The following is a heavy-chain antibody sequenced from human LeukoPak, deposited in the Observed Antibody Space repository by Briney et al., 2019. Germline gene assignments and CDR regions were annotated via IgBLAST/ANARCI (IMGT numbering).Heavy chain of an antibody. Sequence: SETLSLTCTVSGDSISSDNYYWNWIRQPPGKGLEWIGYIYYSGSTYYNPSLKSRVTISVDTSKNQFSLKLSSVTAADTAVYYCARACSSTTCYGALDMWGQGTMVTVPS. J-gene: IGHJ3*02. D-gene: IGHD2-2*01. CDR2: IYYSGST. V-gene: IGHV4-30-4*08. CDR3: ARACSSTTCYGALDM. CDR1: GDSISSDNYY.